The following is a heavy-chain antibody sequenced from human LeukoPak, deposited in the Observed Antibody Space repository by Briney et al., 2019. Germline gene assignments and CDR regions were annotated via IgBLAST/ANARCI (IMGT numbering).Heavy chain of an antibody. CDR2: INHSGST. Sequence: SETLSLTCAVYGGSFSGYHWSWIRQPPGKGLEWIGEINHSGSTNYNPSLKSRVTISVDTSKNQFSLKLSSVTAADTAVYYCARVDSSGWNYWGQGTLVTVSS. J-gene: IGHJ4*02. D-gene: IGHD6-19*01. CDR3: ARVDSSGWNY. CDR1: GGSFSGYH. V-gene: IGHV4-34*01.